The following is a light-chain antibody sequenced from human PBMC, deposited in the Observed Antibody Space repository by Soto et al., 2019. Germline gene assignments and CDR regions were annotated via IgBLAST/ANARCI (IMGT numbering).Light chain of an antibody. J-gene: IGLJ1*01. CDR1: SSDIGSYNS. CDR3: NPYTRTTDYV. V-gene: IGLV2-14*01. CDR2: EVS. Sequence: QSVLTQDASVSGAPGXSISIGCTGTSSDIGSYNSVAWDQVHPVKAHIFIIYEVSNRPSGVSNRFSGSNSGNTAPMTISGLQAQDEADYYCNPYTRTTDYVFAPGTKLTVL.